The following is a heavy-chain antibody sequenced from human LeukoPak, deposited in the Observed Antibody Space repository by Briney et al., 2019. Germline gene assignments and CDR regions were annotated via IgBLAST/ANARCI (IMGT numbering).Heavy chain of an antibody. CDR3: AKTAQYSSSWIDC. CDR1: GFTFSNYV. D-gene: IGHD6-13*01. CDR2: IAYDGRNK. Sequence: GGSLRLSCAASGFTFSNYVTHWVRQAPGKGLEWVTVIAYDGRNKYFADSVKGRFTISRDNSENTLYLQMNSLRAEDTAVYYCAKTAQYSSSWIDCWGQGTLVTVSS. V-gene: IGHV3-30*18. J-gene: IGHJ4*02.